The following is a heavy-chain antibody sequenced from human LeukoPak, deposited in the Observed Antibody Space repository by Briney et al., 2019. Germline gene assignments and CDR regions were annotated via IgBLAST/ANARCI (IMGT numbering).Heavy chain of an antibody. J-gene: IGHJ3*02. CDR3: ARYTQHYGFDI. CDR2: MNPRDNT. V-gene: IGHV1-8*01. CDR1: GYTSTSPD. Sequence: GASVKVSCKASGYTSTSPDINWVRQATGRGLEWLGWMNPRDNTGYAQKLQGRVTLTRDKSINTAYMELSSLRSEDTAVYYCARYTQHYGFDIWGQGTMVTVS. D-gene: IGHD3-3*02.